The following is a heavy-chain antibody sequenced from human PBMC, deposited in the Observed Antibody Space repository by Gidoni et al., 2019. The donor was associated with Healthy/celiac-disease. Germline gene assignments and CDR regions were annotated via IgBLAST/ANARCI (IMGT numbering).Heavy chain of an antibody. V-gene: IGHV1-69*04. Sequence: QVQLVQSGAEVKKPGSSVKVSCKASGGTFSSYAISWVRQAPGQGLEWMGRIIPILGIANYAQKFQGRVTITADKSTSTAYMELSSLRSEDTAVYYCARDRSPTDYGDYLDWFDPWGQGTLVTVSS. D-gene: IGHD4-17*01. CDR2: IIPILGIA. CDR1: GGTFSSYA. J-gene: IGHJ5*02. CDR3: ARDRSPTDYGDYLDWFDP.